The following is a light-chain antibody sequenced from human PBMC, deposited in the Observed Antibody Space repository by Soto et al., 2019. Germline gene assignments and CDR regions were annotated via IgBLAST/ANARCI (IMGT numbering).Light chain of an antibody. Sequence: QSALTQPASVSGSPGQSITISCTGTSSDVGAYKYVSWYQQHPGKAPKLMIYEVSNRPSGVSNRFSGSKSGNTASLTISGLQAEDEANYYCGSYTSSSFVFGGGTQLTVL. CDR2: EVS. CDR1: SSDVGAYKY. CDR3: GSYTSSSFV. V-gene: IGLV2-14*01. J-gene: IGLJ2*01.